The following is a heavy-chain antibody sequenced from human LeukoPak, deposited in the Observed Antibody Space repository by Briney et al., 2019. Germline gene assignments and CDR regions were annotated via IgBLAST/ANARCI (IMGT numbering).Heavy chain of an antibody. D-gene: IGHD3-3*01. Sequence: SETLSLTCAVYGGSFSGYYSSWIRQPPGKGLEWIGEINHSGSTNYNPSLKSRVTISVDTSKNQFSLKLSSVTAADTAVYYCARGFLEWLLSNDAFDIWGQGTMVTVSS. CDR3: ARGFLEWLLSNDAFDI. J-gene: IGHJ3*02. CDR2: INHSGST. V-gene: IGHV4-34*01. CDR1: GGSFSGYY.